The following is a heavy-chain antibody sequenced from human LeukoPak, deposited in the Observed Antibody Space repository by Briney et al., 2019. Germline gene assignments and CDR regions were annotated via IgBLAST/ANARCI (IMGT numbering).Heavy chain of an antibody. Sequence: SETLSLTCTVSGGSLSIGAYYWGWIRQPPGKGLEWIGYIYYSGSNSYNPSFKSRVSISVDPSKHQFSLKLSSVTAADTAVYYCARDSSSYYYYYGMDVWGQGTTVTVSS. V-gene: IGHV4-30-4*01. D-gene: IGHD6-6*01. J-gene: IGHJ6*02. CDR2: IYYSGSN. CDR3: ARDSSSYYYYYGMDV. CDR1: GGSLSIGAYY.